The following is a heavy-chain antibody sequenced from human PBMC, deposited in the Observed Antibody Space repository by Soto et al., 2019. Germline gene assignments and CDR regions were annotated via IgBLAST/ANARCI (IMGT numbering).Heavy chain of an antibody. D-gene: IGHD3-22*01. J-gene: IGHJ5*02. CDR3: AKDNYYDSSGFNWFDP. Sequence: EVPLVESGGGLVQPGRSLRLSCAASGFTFDDYAMHWVRQAPGKGLEWVSGISWNSGSIGYADSVKGRFTISRDNAKNSLYLQMNSLRAEDTALYYCAKDNYYDSSGFNWFDPWGQGTLVTVSS. CDR1: GFTFDDYA. V-gene: IGHV3-9*01. CDR2: ISWNSGSI.